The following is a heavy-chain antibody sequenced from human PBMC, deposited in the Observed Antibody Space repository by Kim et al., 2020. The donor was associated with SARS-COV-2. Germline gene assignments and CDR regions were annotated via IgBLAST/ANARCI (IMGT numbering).Heavy chain of an antibody. J-gene: IGHJ5*02. CDR1: GFTFSNAW. Sequence: GGSLRLSCAASGFTFSNAWMSWVRQAPGKGLEWVGRIKSKTDGGTTDYAAPVKGRFTISRDDSKNTLYLQMNSLKTEDTAVYYCTTDFLLWFGENRGFDPWGQGTLVTVSS. D-gene: IGHD3-10*01. CDR2: IKSKTDGGTT. V-gene: IGHV3-15*01. CDR3: TTDFLLWFGENRGFDP.